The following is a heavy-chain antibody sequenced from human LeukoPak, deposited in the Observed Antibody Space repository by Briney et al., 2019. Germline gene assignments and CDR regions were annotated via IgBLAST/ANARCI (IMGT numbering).Heavy chain of an antibody. CDR1: GLTFSSYR. Sequence: PGGSLRPSCAASGLTFSSYRMNWVRQAPGKGLEWVSSISISSNYIYYADSVKGRFTISRDNAKNSLYLQMSSLRVEDTAVYYCAREGGRGLLESRDYWGQGTLVTVSS. CDR2: ISISSNYI. J-gene: IGHJ4*02. CDR3: AREGGRGLLESRDY. V-gene: IGHV3-21*01. D-gene: IGHD1-1*01.